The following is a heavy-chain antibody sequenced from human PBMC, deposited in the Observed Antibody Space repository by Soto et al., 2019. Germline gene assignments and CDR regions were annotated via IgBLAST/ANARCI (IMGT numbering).Heavy chain of an antibody. CDR1: GDSISDTRYY. J-gene: IGHJ5*02. CDR2: ISHDGHA. D-gene: IGHD4-17*01. CDR3: ARQVYGDYLRGNWSDP. V-gene: IGHV4-39*01. Sequence: PSETLSLTCSVLGDSISDTRYYWGWIRQSPEKGLEWIGSISHDGHAYYNPSLKSRVTLFADTSRNQFSLKMKSVTVADTALYFCARQVYGDYLRGNWSDPWGQGALVTV.